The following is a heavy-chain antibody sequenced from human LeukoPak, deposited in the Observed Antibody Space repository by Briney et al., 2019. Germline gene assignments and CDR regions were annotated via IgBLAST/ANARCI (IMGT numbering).Heavy chain of an antibody. J-gene: IGHJ4*02. CDR3: AKDSCTNGVCYDFDY. CDR1: GLTFSSYG. V-gene: IGHV3-30*02. Sequence: GGSLRLSCAASGLTFSSYGMHWVRQAPGKGLEGVAFIRHDGSNKYYADSVKGRFTISRDNSKNTLYLQMNSLRAEDTAVYYCAKDSCTNGVCYDFDYWGQGTLVTVSS. D-gene: IGHD2-8*01. CDR2: IRHDGSNK.